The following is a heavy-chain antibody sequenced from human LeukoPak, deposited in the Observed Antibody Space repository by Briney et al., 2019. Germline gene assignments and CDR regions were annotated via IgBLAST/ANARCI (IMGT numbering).Heavy chain of an antibody. Sequence: SETLSLTCTVSGGSISSYYWSWIRQPPGKGLECIGYIYYSGSTTYNPSLNSRVTMSLDTSKNQFSLKLRSVTAADTAVYYCARDSGTTGEVKFDPWGQGTLVTVSS. CDR1: GGSISSYY. D-gene: IGHD3-10*01. V-gene: IGHV4-59*12. CDR2: IYYSGST. CDR3: ARDSGTTGEVKFDP. J-gene: IGHJ5*02.